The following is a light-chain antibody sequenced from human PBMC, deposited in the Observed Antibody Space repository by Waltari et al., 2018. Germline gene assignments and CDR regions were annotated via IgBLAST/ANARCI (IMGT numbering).Light chain of an antibody. V-gene: IGKV4-1*01. CDR2: GAS. Sequence: DIVMTQSPDSLPVSLGERATFNCKSSQSVSYSSDNKNCLAWYQQKPGQPPRLLIYGASTRESELPDRFSGSASGTDFSLTISSLQAEDVAVYYCHQYCSMPYTFGQGTKLEIK. J-gene: IGKJ2*01. CDR1: QSVSYSSDNKNC. CDR3: HQYCSMPYT.